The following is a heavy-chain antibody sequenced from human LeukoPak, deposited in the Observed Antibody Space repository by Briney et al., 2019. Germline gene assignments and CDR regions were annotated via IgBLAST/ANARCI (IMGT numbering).Heavy chain of an antibody. D-gene: IGHD6-13*01. CDR3: ARVSEQQSGGIDY. CDR1: GGSFSGYY. Sequence: SETLSLTCAVYGGSFSGYYWSWIRQPPGKGLEWIGEINHSGSTNYNPSLKSRVTISVDTSKNQFSLKLSSVTAADTAVYYCARVSEQQSGGIDYWGQGTLVTVSS. V-gene: IGHV4-34*01. CDR2: INHSGST. J-gene: IGHJ4*02.